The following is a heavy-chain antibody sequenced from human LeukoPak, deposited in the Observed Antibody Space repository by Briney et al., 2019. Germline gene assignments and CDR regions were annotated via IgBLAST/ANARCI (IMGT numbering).Heavy chain of an antibody. V-gene: IGHV1-46*01. J-gene: IGHJ5*01. CDR1: GYTFTSYH. CDR2: INPSGGST. CDR3: ARDLGPTTLSWFDS. Sequence: ASVKVSCKASGYTFTSYHMHWVRQAPGQGLEWVGIINPSGGSTTYAQKFQGRVTMTRDMSTSTVYMELSSLRSEDTAVYYCARDLGPTTLSWFDSWGQGTLVTVSS. D-gene: IGHD3-16*01.